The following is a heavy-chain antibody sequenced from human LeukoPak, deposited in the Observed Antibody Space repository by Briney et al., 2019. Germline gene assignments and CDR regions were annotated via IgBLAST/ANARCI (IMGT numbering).Heavy chain of an antibody. Sequence: PGGSLRLSCAASRFTFSSYSMNWVRQAPGKGLEWVSYISSSSTITHYADSVKGRFTISRDKVKNSLYLQMNSLRAEDTAVYYCARDWGPAFDIWGQGTMVTVSS. V-gene: IGHV3-48*01. D-gene: IGHD3-16*01. CDR2: ISSSSTIT. J-gene: IGHJ3*02. CDR1: RFTFSSYS. CDR3: ARDWGPAFDI.